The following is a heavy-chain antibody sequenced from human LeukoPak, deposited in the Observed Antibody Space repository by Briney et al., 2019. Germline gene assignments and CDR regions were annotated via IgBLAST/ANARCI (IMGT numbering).Heavy chain of an antibody. CDR2: IYHSGST. J-gene: IGHJ4*02. CDR3: ARSFPGYFDY. V-gene: IGHV4-4*02. Sequence: SETLSLTCAVSGGSISSSKWWNWVRQPPGKGLQWIGEIYHSGSTNCNPSLKSRVTISVDKSKNQFSLKMNSVTAADTVVYYCARSFPGYFDYWGQGTLVTVSS. CDR1: GGSISSSKW.